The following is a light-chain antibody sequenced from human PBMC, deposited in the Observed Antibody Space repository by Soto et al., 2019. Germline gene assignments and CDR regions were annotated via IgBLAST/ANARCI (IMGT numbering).Light chain of an antibody. CDR1: QGISSW. Sequence: DIQMTQSPSSVSASVGDRVTITCRASQGISSWLAWYPQKPGKAPKLLIFAASSLQSGVPSRFSGSGSGTDFTLTISSLQPEDFATYYGQQANSFPYTFGQGTKLEIK. CDR2: AAS. V-gene: IGKV1-12*01. CDR3: QQANSFPYT. J-gene: IGKJ2*01.